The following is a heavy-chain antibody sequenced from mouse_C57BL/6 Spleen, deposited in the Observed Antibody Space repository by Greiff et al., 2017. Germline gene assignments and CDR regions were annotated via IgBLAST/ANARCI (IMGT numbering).Heavy chain of an antibody. V-gene: IGHV1-64*01. D-gene: IGHD1-1*01. CDR3: ASDYGRSGFAY. CDR2: IHPYSGST. CDR1: GYTFTSYW. J-gene: IGHJ3*01. Sequence: QVQLQQPGAELVKPGASVKLSCTASGYTFTSYWMHWVKQRPGQGLEWIGMIHPYSGSTNYTEKFKGKATLTVDKSSSTAYMQLSSLTSEDSEVYASASDYGRSGFAYWGQGTLVTVSA.